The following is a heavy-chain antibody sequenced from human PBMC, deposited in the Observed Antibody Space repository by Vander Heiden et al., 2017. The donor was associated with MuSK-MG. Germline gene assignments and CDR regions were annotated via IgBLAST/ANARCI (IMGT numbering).Heavy chain of an antibody. CDR1: GLTVSSSP. J-gene: IGHJ4*02. CDR2: IHSGGST. CDR3: AIGGF. V-gene: IGHV3-66*01. Sequence: EVQVVESGGGLVQPGGSLRLSGAASGLTVSSSPMTWVRQAPGRGLEWVSVIHSGGSTYYTDSVKDRFTISRDNSKKTLYLQMNSLKAEDTAVYYCAIGGFWGQGTLVTVSS. D-gene: IGHD3-10*01.